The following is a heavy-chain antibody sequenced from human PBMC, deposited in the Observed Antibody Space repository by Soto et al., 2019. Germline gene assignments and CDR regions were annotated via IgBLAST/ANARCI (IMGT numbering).Heavy chain of an antibody. CDR1: GGSISGYY. Sequence: SETLSRTCTVSGGSISGYYCSWFRRPPGKGLEFIGNVYYSGNTNYNPSLKSRVTMSVDTSKNQFSLKLRSVTAADTAVYYCARGSGSTFDYWGQGTLVTVSS. CDR2: VYYSGNT. J-gene: IGHJ4*02. D-gene: IGHD3-10*01. CDR3: ARGSGSTFDY. V-gene: IGHV4-59*01.